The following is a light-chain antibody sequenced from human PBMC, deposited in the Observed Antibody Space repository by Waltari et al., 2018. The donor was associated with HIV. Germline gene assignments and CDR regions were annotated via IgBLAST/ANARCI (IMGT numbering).Light chain of an antibody. CDR3: QHRSNRPL. Sequence: ELVLTQSPATLSLSPGDRPTLSCKASQRGSHYRAGDQRKPGQAPRLLIFDASNRAAGIAARVSGSGSGTDFTLTISSLEPEDFAVDYCQHRSNRPLFGQGTRLEIK. V-gene: IGKV3-11*01. CDR1: QRGSHY. J-gene: IGKJ5*01. CDR2: DAS.